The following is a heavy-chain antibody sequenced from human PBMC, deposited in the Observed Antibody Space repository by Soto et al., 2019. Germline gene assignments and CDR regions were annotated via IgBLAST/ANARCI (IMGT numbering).Heavy chain of an antibody. CDR1: GGSFSAYY. CDR3: ARGSVDTVDSSGFYQY. D-gene: IGHD3-22*01. Sequence: PSETLSLTCAVYGGSFSAYYWSWIRQPPGKGLEWIGEINHSGGTSYNPSLKSRVTISVDTSKSQFSLKLTSVTAADRAVYYCARGSVDTVDSSGFYQYCGQGTTVTVSS. J-gene: IGHJ4*02. V-gene: IGHV4-34*01. CDR2: INHSGGT.